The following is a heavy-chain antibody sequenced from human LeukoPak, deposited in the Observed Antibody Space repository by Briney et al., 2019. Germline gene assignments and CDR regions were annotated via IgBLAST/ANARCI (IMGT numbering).Heavy chain of an antibody. Sequence: GGSLRLSCTTSGFSFNTYSMSWVRQAPGKGLEWVSGISWNSGSIGYADSVKGRFTISRDNAKNSLYLQMNSLRAEDMALYYCAKARWIAVAGPLDYWGQGTLVNVSS. D-gene: IGHD6-19*01. CDR3: AKARWIAVAGPLDY. CDR2: ISWNSGSI. J-gene: IGHJ4*02. CDR1: GFSFNTYS. V-gene: IGHV3-9*03.